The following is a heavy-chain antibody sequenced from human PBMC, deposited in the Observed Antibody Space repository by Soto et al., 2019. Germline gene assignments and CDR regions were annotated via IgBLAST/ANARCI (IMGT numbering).Heavy chain of an antibody. CDR3: ARDLMDGSGSYDY. CDR1: GGSISSYY. J-gene: IGHJ4*02. CDR2: IYYSGST. D-gene: IGHD3-10*01. Sequence: PSETLSLTCTVSGGSISSYYWSWIRQPPGKGLEWIGYIYYSGSTNYNPSLKSRVTISVDTSKNQFSLKLSSVTAADTAVYYCARDLMDGSGSYDYWGQGTLVTVSS. V-gene: IGHV4-59*01.